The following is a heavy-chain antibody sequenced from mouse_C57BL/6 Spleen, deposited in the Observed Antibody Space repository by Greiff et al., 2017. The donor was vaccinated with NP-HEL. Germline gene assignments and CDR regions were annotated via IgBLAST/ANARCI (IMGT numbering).Heavy chain of an antibody. CDR1: GYTFTSYW. V-gene: IGHV1-55*01. CDR3: ACYYGSSSAWFAY. Sequence: QVQLQQPGAELVKPGASVKMSCKASGYTFTSYWITWVKQRPGQGLEWIGDIYPGSGSTNYNEKFKSKATLTVDTSSSTAYMQLSSLTSEDSAVYYCACYYGSSSAWFAYWGQGTLVTVSA. J-gene: IGHJ3*01. CDR2: IYPGSGST. D-gene: IGHD1-1*01.